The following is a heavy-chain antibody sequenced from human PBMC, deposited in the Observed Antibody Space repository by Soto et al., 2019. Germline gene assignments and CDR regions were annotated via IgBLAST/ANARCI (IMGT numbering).Heavy chain of an antibody. CDR2: INAGNGNT. CDR3: ARVGRRGGVPVGSPFDY. V-gene: IGHV1-3*01. J-gene: IGHJ4*02. CDR1: GYTFTSYA. D-gene: IGHD3-16*01. Sequence: ASVKGSCKASGYTFTSYAMHWVRQAPGQRLEWMGWINAGNGNTKYSQKFQGRVTITRDTSASTAYMELSSLRSEDTAVYYCARVGRRGGVPVGSPFDYWGQGTLVTVSS.